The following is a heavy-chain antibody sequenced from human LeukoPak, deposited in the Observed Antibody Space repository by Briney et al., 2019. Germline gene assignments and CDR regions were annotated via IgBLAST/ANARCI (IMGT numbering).Heavy chain of an antibody. Sequence: GGSLRLSCAASGLTFSNCAMSWVRQAPGKGLEWVSAISGSGSGTYYADSVKGRFTISRDNSRNTMFLQMSSLTAEDTAIYYCAKDSVGYQQPVQDWGQGTLVTVSS. CDR2: ISGSGSGT. V-gene: IGHV3-23*01. J-gene: IGHJ1*01. D-gene: IGHD5/OR15-5a*01. CDR3: AKDSVGYQQPVQD. CDR1: GLTFSNCA.